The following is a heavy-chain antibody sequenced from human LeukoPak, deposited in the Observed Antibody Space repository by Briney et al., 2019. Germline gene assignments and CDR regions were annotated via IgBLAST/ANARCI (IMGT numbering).Heavy chain of an antibody. V-gene: IGHV3-21*04. CDR3: AKATGYLL. CDR2: ISSSSSYI. J-gene: IGHJ4*02. D-gene: IGHD3-9*01. CDR1: GFTFSSYS. Sequence: GGSLRLSCAAAGFTFSSYSMNWVRQAPGKGLEWVSSISSSSSYIYYADSVKGRFTISRDDSENTLYLQMNSLRAEDTAVYYCAKATGYLLWGQGTLVTVSS.